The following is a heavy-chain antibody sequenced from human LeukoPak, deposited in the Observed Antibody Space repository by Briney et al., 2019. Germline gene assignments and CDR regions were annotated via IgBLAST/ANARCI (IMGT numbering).Heavy chain of an antibody. CDR1: GGSLSSHY. V-gene: IGHV4-59*08. J-gene: IGHJ4*02. CDR2: IYYSGTT. D-gene: IGHD3-22*01. Sequence: SETLSLTCTVSGGSLSSHYWSWIRQPPGKGLEWIGYIYYSGTTNYNPSLKSRVTISVDTSKNQFSLKLSSVTAADTAVYYCARLAPRYYYDSSGYYDWGQGTLVTVSS. CDR3: ARLAPRYYYDSSGYYD.